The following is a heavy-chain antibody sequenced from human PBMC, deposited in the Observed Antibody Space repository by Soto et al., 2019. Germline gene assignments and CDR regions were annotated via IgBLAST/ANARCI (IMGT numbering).Heavy chain of an antibody. V-gene: IGHV3-33*01. D-gene: IGHD3-10*01. CDR2: IWYDGSNK. Sequence: GSLRLSCAASGFTFSSYSMHWVRQAPGKGLEWVAVIWYDGSNKYYADSVKGRFTISRDHSKNTLYLQLNSLRAEDTAVYYCATLYGSGIDGPNFDHWGQGTLVTASS. J-gene: IGHJ4*02. CDR1: GFTFSSYS. CDR3: ATLYGSGIDGPNFDH.